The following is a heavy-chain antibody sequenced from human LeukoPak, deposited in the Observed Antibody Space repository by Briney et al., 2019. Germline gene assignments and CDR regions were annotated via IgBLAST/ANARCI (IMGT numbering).Heavy chain of an antibody. CDR1: GFTFSSYE. D-gene: IGHD1-26*01. V-gene: IGHV3-48*03. J-gene: IGHJ4*02. Sequence: PGGSLRLSCAASGFTFSSYEMHWVRQPPGKGLEWVSYISSSDSTIYYADSVKGRFTISRDNAKNTLYLQMNSLRAEDTAVYYCARDNYSGSYYRQGFDYWGQGTLVTVSS. CDR3: ARDNYSGSYYRQGFDY. CDR2: ISSSDSTI.